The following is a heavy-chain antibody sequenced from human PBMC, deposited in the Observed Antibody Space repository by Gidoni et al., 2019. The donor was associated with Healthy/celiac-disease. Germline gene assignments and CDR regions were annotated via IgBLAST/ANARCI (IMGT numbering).Heavy chain of an antibody. CDR2: IYYSGST. CDR3: ARLSITGTTDWFDP. J-gene: IGHJ5*02. D-gene: IGHD1-7*01. Sequence: QLQLQESGPGLVKPSETLSLTCTVSGGSISSSSYYWGWIRQPPGKGLEWIGSIYYSGSTYYNPSLKSRVTISVDTSKNQFSLKLSSVTAADTAVYYCARLSITGTTDWFDPWGQGTLVTVSS. V-gene: IGHV4-39*01. CDR1: GGSISSSSYY.